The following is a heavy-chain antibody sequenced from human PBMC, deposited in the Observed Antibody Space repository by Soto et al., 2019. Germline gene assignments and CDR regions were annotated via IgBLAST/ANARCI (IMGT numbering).Heavy chain of an antibody. V-gene: IGHV1-69*02. CDR2: IIPILGIA. D-gene: IGHD1-20*01. CDR3: ARAGISGPDYYYYMDV. J-gene: IGHJ6*03. Sequence: GASVKVSCKASGGTFSSYTISWVRQAPGQGLDWLGRIIPILGIANYAQKFQGRVTITADKSTSTAYMELSSLRSEDTAVYYCARAGISGPDYYYYMDVWGKGTTVTVSS. CDR1: GGTFSSYT.